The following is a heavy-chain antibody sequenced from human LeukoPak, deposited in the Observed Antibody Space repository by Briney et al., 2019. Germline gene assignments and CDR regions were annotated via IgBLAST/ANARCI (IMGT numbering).Heavy chain of an antibody. Sequence: ASVKVSCKASGYTFTSSGISWVRQAPGQGLEWMGWISPYNGNTNYAQKLQGRVTMTTDTSTRTAYLELRSLRSDDTAVYYCARARDIVVVVGATLGSWFDPWGQGTLVTVSS. CDR1: GYTFTSSG. D-gene: IGHD2-15*01. V-gene: IGHV1-18*01. CDR2: ISPYNGNT. J-gene: IGHJ5*02. CDR3: ARARDIVVVVGATLGSWFDP.